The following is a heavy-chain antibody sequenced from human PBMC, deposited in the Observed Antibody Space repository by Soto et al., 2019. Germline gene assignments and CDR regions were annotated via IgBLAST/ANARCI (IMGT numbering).Heavy chain of an antibody. D-gene: IGHD6-19*01. V-gene: IGHV6-1*01. CDR1: GDSVFSSTAA. Sequence: SQTLSLTFAISGDSVFSSTAAWNWIRQSPSRGLEWLGRTYYRSKWYNDYAVSVKSRITINPDTSKHQFSLQLNSVTPEDTAVYYCARDRSGSGWFNDFDIWGHGTMVTVS. CDR2: TYYRSKWYN. J-gene: IGHJ3*02. CDR3: ARDRSGSGWFNDFDI.